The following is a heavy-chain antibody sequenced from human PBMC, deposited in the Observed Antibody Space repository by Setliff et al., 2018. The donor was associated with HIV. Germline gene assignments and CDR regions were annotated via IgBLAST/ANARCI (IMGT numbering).Heavy chain of an antibody. Sequence: SETLALTCTVSGGSISSHFWSLIRQPPGKVLEWSGSIYYSGSTNYNPSLKSRVTISVVTSKNQFSLKLSSVTASDTAVYYCARGTLYYDYVWGTPFPFDYWGQGTLVTVSS. D-gene: IGHD3-16*01. CDR1: GGSISSHF. J-gene: IGHJ4*02. V-gene: IGHV4-59*11. CDR2: IYYSGST. CDR3: ARGTLYYDYVWGTPFPFDY.